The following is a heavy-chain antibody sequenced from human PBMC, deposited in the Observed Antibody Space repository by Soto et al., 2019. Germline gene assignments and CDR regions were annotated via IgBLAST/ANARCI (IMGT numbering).Heavy chain of an antibody. J-gene: IGHJ3*02. CDR2: ISGSGGST. D-gene: IGHD4-17*01. CDR1: GFTFSSYA. CDR3: AKDPNGDYVGAFDI. V-gene: IGHV3-23*01. Sequence: TGGSLRLSCAASGFTFSSYAMSWVRQAPGAGPEWVSGISGSGGSTYYADSVKGRFTISRDKSKSTLYLQMDSLRAEDTALYYCAKDPNGDYVGAFDIWGRGTLVTVSS.